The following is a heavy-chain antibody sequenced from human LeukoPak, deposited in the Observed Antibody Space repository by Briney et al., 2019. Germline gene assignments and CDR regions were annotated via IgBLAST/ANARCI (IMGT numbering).Heavy chain of an antibody. Sequence: ASVKVSCKASGNTFTRYYMHWVRQAPGQGPEGMGIINPSGGSTSYAQKFQARVTMTRDTSTSTVYMELSSLRFEDTAVYYCTRAGMGVFDIWGQGTMVTVSS. CDR1: GNTFTRYY. CDR2: INPSGGST. V-gene: IGHV1-46*01. CDR3: TRAGMGVFDI. D-gene: IGHD5-24*01. J-gene: IGHJ3*02.